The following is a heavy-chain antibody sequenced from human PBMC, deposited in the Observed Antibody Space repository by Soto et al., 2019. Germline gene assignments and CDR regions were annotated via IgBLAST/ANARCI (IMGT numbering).Heavy chain of an antibody. CDR1: GGSISSSSYY. Sequence: PSETLSLTCTVSGGSISSSSYYWGWIRQPPGKGLEWIGSIYYSGSTYYNPSLKSRVTISVDTPKNQFSLKLSSVTAADTAVYYCARALGLVLEYSSSPLSYYGMDVWGQGTTVT. J-gene: IGHJ6*02. V-gene: IGHV4-39*01. CDR3: ARALGLVLEYSSSPLSYYGMDV. CDR2: IYYSGST. D-gene: IGHD6-6*01.